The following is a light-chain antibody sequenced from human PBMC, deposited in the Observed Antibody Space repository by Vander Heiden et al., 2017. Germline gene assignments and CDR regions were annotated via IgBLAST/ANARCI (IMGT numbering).Light chain of an antibody. CDR1: QSVSSY. J-gene: IGKJ1*01. CDR2: DAS. V-gene: IGKV3-11*01. Sequence: EIVLKQSPATLSLSPGERTTLSCRASQSVSSYLACYQQKPGQAPRLLIYDASNRATGIPARFSGSGSGTDFTLTISSLEPEDFAVYYCQQRSNWPRTFGQGTKVEIK. CDR3: QQRSNWPRT.